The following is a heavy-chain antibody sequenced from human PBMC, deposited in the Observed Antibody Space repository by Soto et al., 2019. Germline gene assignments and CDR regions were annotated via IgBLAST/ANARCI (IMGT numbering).Heavy chain of an antibody. J-gene: IGHJ6*03. CDR1: SGSISSSNW. CDR3: AREGWLRSAGPGHYYYYMDV. V-gene: IGHV4-4*02. D-gene: IGHD5-12*01. CDR2: IYHSGST. Sequence: SETLSLTCAVSSGSISSSNWWSWVRQPPGKGLEWIGEIYHSGSTNYNPSLKSRVTISVDKSKNQFSLKLSSVTAADTAVYYCAREGWLRSAGPGHYYYYMDVWGKGTTVTVSS.